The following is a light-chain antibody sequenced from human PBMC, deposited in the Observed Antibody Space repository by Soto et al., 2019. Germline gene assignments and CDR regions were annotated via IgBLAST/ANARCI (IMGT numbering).Light chain of an antibody. CDR3: QQYGSSMYT. CDR1: QSVSSSY. CDR2: GAS. Sequence: EIVLTQSPGTLSLSPGERATLSCRASQSVSSSYLAWYHQKPGQAPRLLIYGASSRATGIPDRFSGSGSGTDFTLTISSLETEDFAVYYCQQYGSSMYTFGQGTKLEIK. J-gene: IGKJ2*01. V-gene: IGKV3-20*01.